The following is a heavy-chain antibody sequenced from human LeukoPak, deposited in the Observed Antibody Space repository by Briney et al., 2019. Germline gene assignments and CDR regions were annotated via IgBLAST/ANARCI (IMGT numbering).Heavy chain of an antibody. CDR3: GKGGLPDIVVVIAAPPAY. Sequence: GGSLRLSCAGSGFTFSNHAMSWVRRAPGQGLEWVSSISGSGTNTYYAASVKGRFTISRDNSKNTLYLQMSSLRAEDTAIYYCGKGGLPDIVVVIAAPPAYWGQGTLVTVSS. CDR2: ISGSGTNT. D-gene: IGHD2-15*01. J-gene: IGHJ4*02. CDR1: GFTFSNHA. V-gene: IGHV3-23*01.